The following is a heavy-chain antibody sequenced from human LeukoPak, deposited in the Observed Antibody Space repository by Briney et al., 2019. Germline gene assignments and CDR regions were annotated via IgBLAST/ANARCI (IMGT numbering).Heavy chain of an antibody. V-gene: IGHV1-46*01. CDR2: IHPSGGST. CDR1: GYTFTSYY. Sequence: ASVKVSCKASGYTFTSYYMHWVRQAPGQGLEWMGIIHPSGGSTSYAQKFQGRVTMTRDTSTSTVYMELSSLRSEDTAVYYCARLGPPYGGNSVYYGMDVWGQGTTVTVSS. CDR3: ARLGPPYGGNSVYYGMDV. D-gene: IGHD4-23*01. J-gene: IGHJ6*02.